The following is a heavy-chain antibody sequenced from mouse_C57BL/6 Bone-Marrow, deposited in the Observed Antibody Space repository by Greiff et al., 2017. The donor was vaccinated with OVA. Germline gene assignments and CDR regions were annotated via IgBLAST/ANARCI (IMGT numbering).Heavy chain of an antibody. CDR2: INPNNGGT. J-gene: IGHJ4*01. CDR3: ARFDAAMDY. V-gene: IGHV1-26*01. CDR1: GYTFTDHY. Sequence: EVQLQQSGPELVKPGASVKISCKASGYTFTDHYMNWVKQSHGKSLEWIGDINPNNGGTSYNQKFKGKATLTVDKSSSTAYMELRSLTSEDSAVYYCARFDAAMDYWGQGTSVTVSS.